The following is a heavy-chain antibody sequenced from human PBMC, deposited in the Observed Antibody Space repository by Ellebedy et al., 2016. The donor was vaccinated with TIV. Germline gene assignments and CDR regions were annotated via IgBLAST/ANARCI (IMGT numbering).Heavy chain of an antibody. V-gene: IGHV3-23*01. CDR1: GFTFDSYA. Sequence: GESLKISCAASGFTFDSYAMTWVRQAPGKGLEWVSSITGLGNNAYYAGSLKGRFTISRDISKNTVHLQMNSLRAEDTAVYYCAGGKAAAGTSLDFWGQGTLVTVSS. J-gene: IGHJ4*02. CDR2: ITGLGNNA. D-gene: IGHD6-13*01. CDR3: AGGKAAAGTSLDF.